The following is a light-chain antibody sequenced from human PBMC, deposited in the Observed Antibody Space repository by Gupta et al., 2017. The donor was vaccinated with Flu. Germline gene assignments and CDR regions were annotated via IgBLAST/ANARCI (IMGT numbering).Light chain of an antibody. V-gene: IGLV2-23*01. CDR1: SSDVGFSKH. CDR2: EDT. J-gene: IGLJ1*01. CDR3: CSYASSTLYV. Sequence: QSALAQPASVSGSPGQSITISCTGTSSDVGFSKHVSWYQLHPGRAPKLLIYEDTKRPSGVSERFSDSKSGSTASLTISGLQAEDEADYYCCSYASSTLYVFGTGTKVTFI.